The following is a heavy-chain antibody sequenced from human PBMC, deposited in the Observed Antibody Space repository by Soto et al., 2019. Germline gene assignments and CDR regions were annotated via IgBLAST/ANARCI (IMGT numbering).Heavy chain of an antibody. D-gene: IGHD6-19*01. CDR2: ISAYNGNT. Sequence: ASVKVSCKASGYTFTSYGISWVRQAPGQGLEWMGWISAYNGNTNYAQKLQGRVTMTTDTSTSTAYMEVRSLRSDDTAVYYCAIAGLGVPGTGYGMXVWGQGTTVTVSS. CDR1: GYTFTSYG. J-gene: IGHJ6*02. CDR3: AIAGLGVPGTGYGMXV. V-gene: IGHV1-18*01.